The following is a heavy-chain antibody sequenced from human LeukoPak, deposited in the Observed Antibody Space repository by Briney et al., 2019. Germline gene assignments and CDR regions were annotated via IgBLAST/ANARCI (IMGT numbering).Heavy chain of an antibody. CDR2: IYYSGST. D-gene: IGHD2-2*01. CDR3: ARDPPSGTSLDYYYYYYMDV. V-gene: IGHV4-39*02. J-gene: IGHJ6*03. CDR1: GGSISSSSYY. Sequence: PSETLSLTCTVSGGSISSSSYYWGWIRQPPGKGLEWIGSIYYSGSTYYNPSLKSRVTISVDTSKNQFSLKLSSVTAADTAVYYCARDPPSGTSLDYYYYYYMDVWGKGTTVTVSS.